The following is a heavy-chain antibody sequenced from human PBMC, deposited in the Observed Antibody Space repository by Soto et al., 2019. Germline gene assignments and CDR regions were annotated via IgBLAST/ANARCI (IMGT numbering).Heavy chain of an antibody. V-gene: IGHV3-30-3*01. Sequence: PGGSLRLSCAASGFTFTSYAMHWVRQAPGKGLEWVAVISYDGSNKYYADSVKGRSTISRDNSKNTLYLQMNSLRAEDTAVYYCARVQDILTAYLDYWGQGTLVTVSS. J-gene: IGHJ4*02. CDR1: GFTFTSYA. CDR2: ISYDGSNK. D-gene: IGHD3-9*01. CDR3: ARVQDILTAYLDY.